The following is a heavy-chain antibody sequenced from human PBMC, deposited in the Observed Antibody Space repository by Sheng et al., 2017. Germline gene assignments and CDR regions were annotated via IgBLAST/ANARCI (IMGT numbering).Heavy chain of an antibody. CDR3: ARDPGSIRQQVVPGYMDV. CDR2: IYTSGST. V-gene: IGHV4-61*02. J-gene: IGHJ6*03. Sequence: QVQLQESGPGLVKPSQTLSLTCTVSGGSISSASDYWSWIRQPAGKGLEWIGRIYTSGSTNYNPSLKSRVTISVDTSKNQFSLKLSSVTAADTAVYYCARDPGSIRQQVVPGYMDVVGPRDHGHRFL. D-gene: IGHD6-13*01. CDR1: GGSISSASDY.